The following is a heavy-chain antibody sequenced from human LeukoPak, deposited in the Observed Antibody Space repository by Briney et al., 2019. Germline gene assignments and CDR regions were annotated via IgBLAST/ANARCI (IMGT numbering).Heavy chain of an antibody. CDR1: GFTFDDYA. CDR2: ISWNSGSI. D-gene: IGHD6-19*01. J-gene: IGHJ4*02. V-gene: IGHV3-9*01. Sequence: GRSLRLSCAASGFTFDDYAMHWVRQAPGKGLEWVSGISWNSGSIGYADSVKGRFTISRDNAKNSLYLQMNSLRAEDTAVYYCARDEGGIAVAGTLFWGQGTLVTVSS. CDR3: ARDEGGIAVAGTLF.